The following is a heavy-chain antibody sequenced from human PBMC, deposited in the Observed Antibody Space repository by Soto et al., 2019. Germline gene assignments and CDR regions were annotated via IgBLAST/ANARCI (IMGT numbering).Heavy chain of an antibody. CDR1: ASTFTGYT. Sequence: QVHLVQSETEVKEPGASVKVSCKTSASTFTGYTINWVRQAPGQGLEWMGWISSLNGNTDYARKFQGRLIKTTNTPATTAYMELKNLRPDDMAVYICARGTVISGRWFGPLGQGTLVTVSS. V-gene: IGHV1-18*03. CDR2: ISSLNGNT. CDR3: ARGTVISGRWFGP. J-gene: IGHJ5*02. D-gene: IGHD2-21*01.